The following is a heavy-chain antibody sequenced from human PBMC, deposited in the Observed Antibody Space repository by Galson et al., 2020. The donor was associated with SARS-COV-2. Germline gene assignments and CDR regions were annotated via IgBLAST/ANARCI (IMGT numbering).Heavy chain of an antibody. Sequence: ETSETLSLTCTVSGGSISSGGYYWSWIRQHPGKGLEWLGYTYYSGSTYYNPSLKSRVTISVDTSKNQFSLKLSSVTAAATAVYYCARDSTSSGSSGYHGAFDIWGQGTMVTVSS. D-gene: IGHD3-22*01. V-gene: IGHV4-31*03. CDR2: TYYSGST. CDR3: ARDSTSSGSSGYHGAFDI. CDR1: GGSISSGGYY. J-gene: IGHJ3*02.